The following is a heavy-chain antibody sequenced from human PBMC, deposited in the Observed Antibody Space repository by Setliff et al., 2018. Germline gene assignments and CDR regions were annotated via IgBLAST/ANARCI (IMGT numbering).Heavy chain of an antibody. Sequence: SETLSLTCTVSGGSISGTSTEPFLWSWIRQPPGKGLEFIGYVFFNGAAKYDPSLKSRVAISVDTSKEQSSLKLSSVTAADTAVYFCARGGTYRYFDFWGQGALVTVSS. J-gene: IGHJ4*03. V-gene: IGHV4-59*01. CDR3: ARGGTYRYFDF. CDR2: VFFNGAA. CDR1: GGSISGTS.